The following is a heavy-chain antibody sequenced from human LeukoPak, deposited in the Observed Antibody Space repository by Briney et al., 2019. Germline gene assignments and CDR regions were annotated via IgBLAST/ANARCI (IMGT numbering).Heavy chain of an antibody. Sequence: SETLSLTCTVSGGSISSSSYYWGWLRQPPGEGLEWIGSIYYSGSTYYNPSLKSRVTISVDTSKNQFSLKLSSVTAADTAVYYCARDAASAGDYVDTAMDYFDYWGQGTLVTVSS. CDR3: ARDAASAGDYVDTAMDYFDY. D-gene: IGHD5-18*01. CDR2: IYYSGST. CDR1: GGSISSSSYY. J-gene: IGHJ4*02. V-gene: IGHV4-39*07.